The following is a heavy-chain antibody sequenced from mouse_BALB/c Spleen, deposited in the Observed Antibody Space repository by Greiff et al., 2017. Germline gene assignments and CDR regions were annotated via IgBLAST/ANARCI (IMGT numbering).Heavy chain of an antibody. CDR3: TRESMMGGPWFAY. CDR1: GYTFTSYW. J-gene: IGHJ3*01. CDR2: IYPGNSDT. Sequence: EVQLQQSGTVLARPGASVKMSCKASGYTFTSYWMHWVKQRPGQGLEWIGAIYPGNSDTSYNQKFKGKAKLTAVTSTSTAYMELSSLTNEDSAVYYCTRESMMGGPWFAYWGQGTLVTVSA. V-gene: IGHV1-5*01. D-gene: IGHD2-3*01.